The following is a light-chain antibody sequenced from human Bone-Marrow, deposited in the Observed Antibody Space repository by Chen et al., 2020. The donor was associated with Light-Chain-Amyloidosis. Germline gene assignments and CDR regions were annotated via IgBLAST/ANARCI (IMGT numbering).Light chain of an antibody. V-gene: IGLV3-21*02. CDR1: NIGSTS. CDR2: DDS. Sequence: YVLTQPSSVSVAPAQAATIARGGNNIGSTSVHWYQQTPGQAPLLVVYDDSDRPSGIPDRLSGSNSGNTATLTISRVEAGDEADYYCQVWDRSSDRPVFGGGTKLTVL. CDR3: QVWDRSSDRPV. J-gene: IGLJ3*02.